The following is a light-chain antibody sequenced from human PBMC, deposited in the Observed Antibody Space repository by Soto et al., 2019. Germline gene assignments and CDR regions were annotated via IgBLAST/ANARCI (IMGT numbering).Light chain of an antibody. Sequence: DIVMTQSPDSLAVSLGERATINCKSSQTILYSSNNRNYLAWYQLKPGQPPKLLIYWASTRESGVPDRFSGSGSWTDFTLTISSLQAEDVAVYYCQQYYSTWWTFGQGTKVEIK. CDR3: QQYYSTWWT. CDR1: QTILYSSNNRNY. J-gene: IGKJ1*01. CDR2: WAS. V-gene: IGKV4-1*01.